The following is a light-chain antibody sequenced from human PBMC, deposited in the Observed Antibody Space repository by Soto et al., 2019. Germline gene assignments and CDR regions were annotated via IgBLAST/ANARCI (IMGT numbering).Light chain of an antibody. V-gene: IGKV1D-12*01. CDR2: GAS. J-gene: IGKJ4*01. Sequence: DIQMTQSPSSVSASIGDTVTITCRASQDISTLLAWYQQKPGKAPKLLIYGASTLESGVPSRFSGRGSGTDFTLTISSLQPEDFETYFCQQADSFPLTFGGGTKVEMK. CDR3: QQADSFPLT. CDR1: QDISTL.